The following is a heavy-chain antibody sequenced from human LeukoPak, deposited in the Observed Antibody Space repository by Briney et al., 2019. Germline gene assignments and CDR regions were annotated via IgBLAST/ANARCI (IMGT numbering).Heavy chain of an antibody. CDR1: GGSISSSSYY. J-gene: IGHJ4*02. CDR2: IYYSGST. Sequence: PSETLSLTCTVSGGSISSSSYYWGWIRQPPGKGLEWIGSIYYSGSTYYNPSLKSRVTISVDTSKNQFSLKLSSVTAADTAVYYCARVPEQQLMLYYFDYWGQGTLVTVSS. D-gene: IGHD6-13*01. V-gene: IGHV4-39*01. CDR3: ARVPEQQLMLYYFDY.